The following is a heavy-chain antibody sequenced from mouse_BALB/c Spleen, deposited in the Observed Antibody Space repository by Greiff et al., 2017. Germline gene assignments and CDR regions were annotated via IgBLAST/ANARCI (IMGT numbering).Heavy chain of an antibody. CDR2: IWSGGST. CDR3: ARKAYYWHDGERFAY. V-gene: IGHV2-2*02. J-gene: IGHJ3*01. Sequence: VKLEESGPGLVQPSQSLSITCTVSGFSLTSYGVHWVRQSPGKGLEWLGVIWSGGSTDYNAAFISRLSISKDNSKSQVFFKMNSLQANDTAIYFRARKAYYWHDGERFAYRGQGTLVTVSA. D-gene: IGHD2-14*01. CDR1: GFSLTSYG.